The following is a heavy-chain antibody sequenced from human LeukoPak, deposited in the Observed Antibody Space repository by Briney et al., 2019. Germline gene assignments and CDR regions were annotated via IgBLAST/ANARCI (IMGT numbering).Heavy chain of an antibody. CDR1: GFTVSSNY. V-gene: IGHV3-53*01. D-gene: IGHD2-21*01. Sequence: GGFLRLSCAASGFTVSSNYMSCVRQAPGKGLEWVSVIYSGGSTYYADSVKGRFTISRDNSKNTLYLQMNSLRAEDTAVYYCARAVPPVMTFDYWGQGTLVTVSS. CDR3: ARAVPPVMTFDY. J-gene: IGHJ4*02. CDR2: IYSGGST.